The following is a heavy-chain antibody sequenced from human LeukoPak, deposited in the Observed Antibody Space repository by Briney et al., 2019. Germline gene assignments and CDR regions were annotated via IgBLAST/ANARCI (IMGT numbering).Heavy chain of an antibody. Sequence: GASVKVSCKASGYSFADYYMHWVRQAPGQGLEWMGWINPNSGGTNYAQKFQGRVTMTRDTSISTAYMELSRLRSDDTAVYYCARARKQWLPQSFDYWGQGTLVTVSS. CDR3: ARARKQWLPQSFDY. V-gene: IGHV1-2*02. J-gene: IGHJ4*02. CDR1: GYSFADYY. D-gene: IGHD6-19*01. CDR2: INPNSGGT.